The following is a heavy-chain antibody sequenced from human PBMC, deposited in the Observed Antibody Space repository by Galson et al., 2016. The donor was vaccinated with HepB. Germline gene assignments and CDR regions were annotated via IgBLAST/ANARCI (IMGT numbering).Heavy chain of an antibody. V-gene: IGHV3-53*01. Sequence: SLRLSCAASGFTVTNYHMNWVRQAPGKGLEWISVIYVGDNTNYADSVKGRFAISRDKSRNTLFLQLNGLRDEDTATHYCARGVGLTGPPFFDYWGQGALVTVSS. J-gene: IGHJ4*02. CDR2: IYVGDNT. CDR3: ARGVGLTGPPFFDY. CDR1: GFTVTNYH. D-gene: IGHD1-26*01.